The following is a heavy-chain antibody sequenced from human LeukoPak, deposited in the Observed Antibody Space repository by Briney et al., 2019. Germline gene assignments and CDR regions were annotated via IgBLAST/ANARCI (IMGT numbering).Heavy chain of an antibody. Sequence: GGSLRLSCAASGFTFDDYAMHWVRQAPGKGLEWVSGITWNSGCIGYADSVKGRFTISRDNAKNSLYLQMNSLRAEDTAFYYCAKDSGDYWGQGTLVTVSS. CDR2: ITWNSGCI. CDR3: AKDSGDY. J-gene: IGHJ4*02. CDR1: GFTFDDYA. V-gene: IGHV3-9*01.